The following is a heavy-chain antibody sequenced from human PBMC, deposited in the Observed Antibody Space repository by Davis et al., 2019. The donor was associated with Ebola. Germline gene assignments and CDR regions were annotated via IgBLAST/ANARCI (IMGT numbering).Heavy chain of an antibody. CDR3: AKQLGSSFIFDSMDV. Sequence: GGSLRLSCAASGFTFSSYGMHWVRQAPGRGLECVAVISYDGNQKYYADSVKGRFTISRENSKNSIFLQLNSLRAEDTAVYYCAKQLGSSFIFDSMDVWGQGTTVTVSS. V-gene: IGHV3-30*18. CDR2: ISYDGNQK. D-gene: IGHD2-15*01. CDR1: GFTFSSYG. J-gene: IGHJ6*02.